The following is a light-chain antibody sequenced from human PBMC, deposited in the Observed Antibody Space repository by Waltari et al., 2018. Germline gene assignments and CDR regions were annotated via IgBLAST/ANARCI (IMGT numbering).Light chain of an antibody. CDR2: EVS. V-gene: IGLV2-14*01. CDR3: NSYTSSITRV. Sequence: QSALTQPASVSGSPGQSITISRTGTSRDVGGYNYVSWYQHHPGKAPKLMIYEVSNRPSGVSNRFSGSKSGNTASLTISGLQPDDEADYYCNSYTSSITRVFGTGTKVTVL. J-gene: IGLJ1*01. CDR1: SRDVGGYNY.